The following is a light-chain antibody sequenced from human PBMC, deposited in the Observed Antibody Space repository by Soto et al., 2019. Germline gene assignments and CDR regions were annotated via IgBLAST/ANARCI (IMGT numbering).Light chain of an antibody. J-gene: IGLJ2*01. Sequence: QLVLTQPPSVSGAPGQRVTISCTGSSSNIGAGYDVHWYQQLPGTAPKLLIYGNSNRPSGVPDRFSGSKSGTSASLAITGLQAEDEADYYCQSYDSSLSGVXFGGGTXVTVL. CDR1: SSNIGAGYD. V-gene: IGLV1-40*01. CDR2: GNS. CDR3: QSYDSSLSGVX.